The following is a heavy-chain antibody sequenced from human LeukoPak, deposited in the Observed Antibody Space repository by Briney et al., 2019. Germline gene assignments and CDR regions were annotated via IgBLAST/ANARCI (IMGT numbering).Heavy chain of an antibody. CDR3: AKVPTPVWFGAYYFDY. CDR1: GFTFSSYD. D-gene: IGHD3-10*01. J-gene: IGHJ4*02. V-gene: IGHV3-13*01. CDR2: IGTAADT. Sequence: GGSLRLSCAASGFTFSSYDMHWVRQAPGKGLEWVSAIGTAADTYYPDSVKARFTISRENSKNSLYLQMNSLRAEDTAVYYCAKVPTPVWFGAYYFDYWGQGTLVTVSS.